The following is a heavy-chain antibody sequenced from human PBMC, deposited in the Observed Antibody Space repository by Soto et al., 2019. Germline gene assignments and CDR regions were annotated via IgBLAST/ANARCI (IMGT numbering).Heavy chain of an antibody. CDR1: GGSFSGYY. CDR2: INHSGST. Sequence: SEPLSLTCAVYGGSFSGYYWSWIRQPPGKGLEWIGEINHSGSTNYNPSLKSRVTISVDTSKNQCSLKLSSVTAADTAVYYCARNYYYYGMDVWGQGTTVTVSS. J-gene: IGHJ6*02. CDR3: ARNYYYYGMDV. V-gene: IGHV4-34*01.